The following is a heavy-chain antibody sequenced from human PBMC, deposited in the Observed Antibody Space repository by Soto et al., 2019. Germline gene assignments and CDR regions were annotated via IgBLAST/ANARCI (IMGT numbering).Heavy chain of an antibody. CDR1: GFTFSSNG. J-gene: IGHJ4*02. D-gene: IGHD2-21*01. CDR3: ARGGGGGLFEH. V-gene: IGHV3-33*01. CDR2: IWFDGSNE. Sequence: GGSLRLSCAASGFTFSSNGMHWVRQAPGKGLEWVAVIWFDGSNEYYADSVKGRFTISRDNSKNTLYLQMNSLRAEDTAVYYCARGGGGGLFEHWGQGVLVAVSS.